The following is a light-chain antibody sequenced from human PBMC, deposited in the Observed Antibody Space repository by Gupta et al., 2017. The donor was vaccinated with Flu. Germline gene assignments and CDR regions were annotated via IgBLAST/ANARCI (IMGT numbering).Light chain of an antibody. Sequence: DIVMTQSPDSLALSLGERATIHCKSSQSSLYSSDNKNYLTWYQQKPGQPPKLIIYWASIRESAVPDRFSGSGSVTDFTLTIISLQAEDVAVYSFQRVDSSRRTFAPGTRAGI. J-gene: IGKJ1*01. CDR2: WAS. CDR3: QRVDSSRRT. CDR1: QSSLYSSDNKNY. V-gene: IGKV4-1*01.